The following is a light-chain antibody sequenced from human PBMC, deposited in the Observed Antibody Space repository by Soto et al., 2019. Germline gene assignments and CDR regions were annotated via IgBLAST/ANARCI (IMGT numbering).Light chain of an antibody. CDR2: GAR. CDR3: QSYDSSLRVV. J-gene: IGLJ3*02. Sequence: QSVLTQPPSVSGAPGQRVTISCTGSSSNIGAGYDVHWYQQLPGTAPKLLIYGARNRPSGVPDRFSGSKSGTSASLAITGLQAEDEADYYCQSYDSSLRVVFGGGTKVNVL. CDR1: SSNIGAGYD. V-gene: IGLV1-40*01.